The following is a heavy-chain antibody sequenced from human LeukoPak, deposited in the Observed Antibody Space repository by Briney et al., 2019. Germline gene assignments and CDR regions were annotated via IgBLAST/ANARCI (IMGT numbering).Heavy chain of an antibody. CDR2: IYYSGST. CDR3: ARDGEGYYSDPWGG. J-gene: IGHJ4*02. Sequence: SETLSLTCTVSGGSISSYYWSWIRQPPGKGLEWIGYIYYSGSTYYNPSLKSRVTISVDTSKNQFSLKLSSVTAADTAVYYCARDGEGYYSDPWGGWGQGTLVTVSS. CDR1: GGSISSYY. D-gene: IGHD4-17*01. V-gene: IGHV4-59*12.